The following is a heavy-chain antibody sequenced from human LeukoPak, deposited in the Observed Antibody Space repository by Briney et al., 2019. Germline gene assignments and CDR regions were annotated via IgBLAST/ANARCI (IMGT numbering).Heavy chain of an antibody. CDR2: ISHRGRT. CDR3: ARVPLRFLEPFDY. D-gene: IGHD3-3*01. V-gene: IGHV4-34*01. J-gene: IGHJ4*02. CDR1: GGSVSGYY. Sequence: PSETLSLTCAVYGGSVSGYYWSWIRQPPENGLEWIGEISHRGRTHYTPSLQSRVTMSVDTSKNQFALNLNSVTAADTAVYYCARVPLRFLEPFDYWGQGILVTVSS.